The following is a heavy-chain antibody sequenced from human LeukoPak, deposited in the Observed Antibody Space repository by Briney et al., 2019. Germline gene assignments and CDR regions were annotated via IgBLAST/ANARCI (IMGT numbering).Heavy chain of an antibody. CDR3: ARGPVFSSSWDGYYYYMDV. D-gene: IGHD6-13*01. CDR1: GGTFSSYA. CDR2: IIPIFGTA. Sequence: SVKVSCKASGGTFSSYAISWVRQAPGQGLEWMGRIIPIFGTANYAQKFQGRVTITADESTSTAYMELSSLRSEDTAVYYCARGPVFSSSWDGYYYYMDVWGKGTTVTVSS. J-gene: IGHJ6*03. V-gene: IGHV1-69*13.